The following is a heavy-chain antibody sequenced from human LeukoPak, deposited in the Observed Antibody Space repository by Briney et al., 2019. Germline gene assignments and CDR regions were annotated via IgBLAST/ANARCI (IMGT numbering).Heavy chain of an antibody. D-gene: IGHD5-18*01. CDR3: ASVTIGYSYGCCDY. CDR1: GGSFSGYY. J-gene: IGHJ4*02. Sequence: SETLSLTCAVYGGSFSGYYWSWIRQPPGKGLEWIGEINHSGSTNYNPSLKSRVTISVDTSKNQFSLKLSSVTAADTAVYYCASVTIGYSYGCCDYWGQGTLVTVSS. CDR2: INHSGST. V-gene: IGHV4-34*01.